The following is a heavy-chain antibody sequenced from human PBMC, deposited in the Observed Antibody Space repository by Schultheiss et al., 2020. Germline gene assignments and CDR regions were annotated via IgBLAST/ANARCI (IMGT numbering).Heavy chain of an antibody. J-gene: IGHJ5*02. D-gene: IGHD3-10*01. V-gene: IGHV4-34*01. CDR1: GGSFSGYY. CDR3: ARGSGSYYGSNWFDP. CDR2: INHSGST. Sequence: SQTLSLTCAVYGGSFSGYYWSWIRQSPGKGLEWIGEINHSGSTNYNPSLKSRVTISVDTSKNQFSLKLSSVTAADTAVYYCARGSGSYYGSNWFDPWGQGTLVTVSS.